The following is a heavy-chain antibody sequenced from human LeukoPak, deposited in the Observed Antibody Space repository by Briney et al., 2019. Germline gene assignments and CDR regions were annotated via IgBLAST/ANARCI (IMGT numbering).Heavy chain of an antibody. J-gene: IGHJ4*02. CDR1: GSTFSS. Sequence: GGSLRLSCAASGSTFSSFSTYDFNWVRQAPGKGLECVSYISSSGSTIYYADSVKGRFTISRDNAKNSLYLQMNSLRAEDTAVYYCASLLTMIDYWGQGTLVTVSS. CDR3: ASLLTMIDY. D-gene: IGHD3-22*01. V-gene: IGHV3-48*03. CDR2: ISSSGSTI.